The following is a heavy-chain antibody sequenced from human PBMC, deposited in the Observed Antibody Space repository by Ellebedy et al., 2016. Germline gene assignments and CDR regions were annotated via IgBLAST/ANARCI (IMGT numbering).Heavy chain of an antibody. Sequence: GGSLRLSCAASGFTFSSYGMHWVRQAPGKGLEWVAVIWYDGSNKYYADSVKGRFTISRDNSKNTLYLQMNSLRAEDTAVYYCARDSSGWNYFDYWGQGTLVTVSS. V-gene: IGHV3-33*01. CDR3: ARDSSGWNYFDY. CDR1: GFTFSSYG. D-gene: IGHD6-19*01. J-gene: IGHJ4*02. CDR2: IWYDGSNK.